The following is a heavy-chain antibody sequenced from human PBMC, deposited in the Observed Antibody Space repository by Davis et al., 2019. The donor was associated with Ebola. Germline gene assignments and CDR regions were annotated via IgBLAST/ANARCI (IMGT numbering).Heavy chain of an antibody. Sequence: AASVKVSCKASGYTFTSYGISWVRQAPGQGLEWMGWISAYNGNTNYAQKLQGRVTMTTDTSTSTAYMELRSLRSDDTAVYYCARGEGLLLPEYFDYWGQGTLSPSPQ. CDR2: ISAYNGNT. J-gene: IGHJ4*02. CDR3: ARGEGLLLPEYFDY. V-gene: IGHV1-18*01. CDR1: GYTFTSYG. D-gene: IGHD3-22*01.